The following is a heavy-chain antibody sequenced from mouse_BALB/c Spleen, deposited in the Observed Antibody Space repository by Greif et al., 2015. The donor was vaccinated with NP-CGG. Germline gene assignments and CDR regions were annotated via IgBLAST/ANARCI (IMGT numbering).Heavy chain of an antibody. CDR3: ARSGYRWYFDV. CDR1: GYTFSSYW. J-gene: IGHJ1*01. CDR2: ILPGSGST. D-gene: IGHD3-2*02. Sequence: QVQLQQSGAELMKPGASVKISCKATGYTFSSYWIEWVKQRPGHGLEWIGEILPGSGSTNYNEKFKGKATFTADTSSNTAYMQLSSLTSEDSAVYYCARSGYRWYFDVWGAGTTVTVSS. V-gene: IGHV1-9*01.